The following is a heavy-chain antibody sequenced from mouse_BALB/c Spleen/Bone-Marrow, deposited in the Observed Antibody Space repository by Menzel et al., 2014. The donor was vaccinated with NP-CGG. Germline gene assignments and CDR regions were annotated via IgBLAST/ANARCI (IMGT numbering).Heavy chain of an antibody. CDR2: IDPSDSYT. CDR3: ARDSITTVVATDY. J-gene: IGHJ2*01. D-gene: IGHD1-1*01. Sequence: VQLQQSGAELVKPGASVKLSCKASGYTFTSYWMHWVKQGPGQGLEWIGEIDPSDSYTNYNQKFKGKATLTVDKSSSTAYMQLSSLTSEDSAVCYCARDSITTVVATDYWGQGTTLTVSS. V-gene: IGHV1-69*02. CDR1: GYTFTSYW.